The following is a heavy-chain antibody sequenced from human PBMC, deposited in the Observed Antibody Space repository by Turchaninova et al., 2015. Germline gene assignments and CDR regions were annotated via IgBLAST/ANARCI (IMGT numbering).Heavy chain of an antibody. J-gene: IGHJ4*02. CDR1: GYTFTAYY. CDR3: ARDYPFDY. Sequence: QVQLVQSGAEVKKPGASVTVSCKASGYTFTAYYLHWVRQAPGQGLEWMGRINSNSGGTNYAQGFQGRVTMTRDTSITTAYMELSRLSSDDTAVYYCARDYPFDYWGQGTLVTVSS. CDR2: INSNSGGT. V-gene: IGHV1-2*06.